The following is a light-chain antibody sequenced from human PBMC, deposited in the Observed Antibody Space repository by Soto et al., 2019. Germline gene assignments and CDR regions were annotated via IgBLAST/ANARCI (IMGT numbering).Light chain of an antibody. CDR3: QSYDSCLSAHVV. CDR1: SSNIGAGYD. Sequence: QAVVTQPPSVSGAPGQRVTISCTGSSSNIGAGYDVHWYQQLPGTAPKLLIYGNSNRPSGVPDRFSGSKSGTSASLAITGLQAEDEADYYCQSYDSCLSAHVVFGGGTKLTVL. CDR2: GNS. V-gene: IGLV1-40*01. J-gene: IGLJ2*01.